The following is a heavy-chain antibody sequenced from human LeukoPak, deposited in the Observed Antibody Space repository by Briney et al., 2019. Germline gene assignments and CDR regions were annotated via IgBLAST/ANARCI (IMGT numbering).Heavy chain of an antibody. Sequence: GASVKVSCKASGYTFTGYYMHWVRQAPGQGLEWIGRIDPNSGDTNFAQKFQGRVTMTRDTSITTAYMELSRLRSDDTAVYYCARVIAAVTSKGLLHYWGQGTLVTVSS. CDR1: GYTFTGYY. CDR3: ARVIAAVTSKGLLHY. J-gene: IGHJ4*02. D-gene: IGHD6-13*01. CDR2: IDPNSGDT. V-gene: IGHV1-2*06.